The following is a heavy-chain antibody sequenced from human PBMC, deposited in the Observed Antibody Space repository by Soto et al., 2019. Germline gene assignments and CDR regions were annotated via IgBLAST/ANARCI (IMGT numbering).Heavy chain of an antibody. V-gene: IGHV3-66*01. CDR3: ARDPSWYFDY. J-gene: IGHJ4*02. CDR1: GFTVSSNY. CDR2: IYSGGST. Sequence: GGSMRLSCAASGFTVSSNYMSWVRQAPGKGLEWVSVIYSGGSTYYADSVKGRFTISRDTSKNTLYLQMNSLRAEDTAVYYCARDPSWYFDYWGQGTLVTVSS.